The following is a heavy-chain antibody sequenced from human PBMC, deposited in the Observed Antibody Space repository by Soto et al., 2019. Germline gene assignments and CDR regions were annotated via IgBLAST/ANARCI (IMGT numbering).Heavy chain of an antibody. Sequence: QVQLVQSGAEVREPGASVKVSCKASGYSFTSLDINWVRQTAGQGLEWMGWMEPSTGRTGYAQKFQVRVTMARDTSINTAYMEPTTLTSDETACCYCARGVSAGVDFWGQGNLVTVSS. CDR2: MEPSTGRT. V-gene: IGHV1-8*01. D-gene: IGHD1-26*01. CDR1: GYSFTSLD. J-gene: IGHJ4*02. CDR3: ARGVSAGVDF.